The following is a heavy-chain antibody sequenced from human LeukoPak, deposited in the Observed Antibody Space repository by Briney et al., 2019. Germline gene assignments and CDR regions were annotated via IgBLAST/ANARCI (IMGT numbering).Heavy chain of an antibody. V-gene: IGHV3-30*02. CDR3: AKHDFYGSGSLGSH. Sequence: DSVKGRFTISRDNSKNTLYLQMNSLGAEDTAVYYCAKHDFYGSGSLGSHWGQGTLDTVSS. D-gene: IGHD3-10*01. J-gene: IGHJ4*02.